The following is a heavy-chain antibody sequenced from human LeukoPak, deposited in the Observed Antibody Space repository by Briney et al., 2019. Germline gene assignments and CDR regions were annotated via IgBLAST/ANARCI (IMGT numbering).Heavy chain of an antibody. D-gene: IGHD4-17*01. CDR1: GGSISSGGYY. Sequence: SETLSLTCTVSGGSISSGGYYWSWIRQPPGKGLEWIGSIYYSGSTYYNPSLKSRVTISVDTSKNQFSLKLSSVTAADTAVYYCARHLNDYGAYEDYWGQGTLVTVSS. CDR2: IYYSGST. V-gene: IGHV4-39*01. J-gene: IGHJ4*02. CDR3: ARHLNDYGAYEDY.